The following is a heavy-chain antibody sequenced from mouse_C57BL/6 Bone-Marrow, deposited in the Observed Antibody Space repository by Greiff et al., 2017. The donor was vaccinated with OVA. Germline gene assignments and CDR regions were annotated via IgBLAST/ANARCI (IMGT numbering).Heavy chain of an antibody. CDR2: INSDGGST. J-gene: IGHJ4*01. CDR3: ARRGTTVVAYYYAMDY. D-gene: IGHD1-1*01. V-gene: IGHV5-2*01. Sequence: EVMLVESGGGLVQPGESLKLSCESNEYEFPSHDMSWVRKTPEKRLELVAAINSDGGSTYYPDTLERRFIISRDNTKKTLYLQMSSLRSEDTALYNCARRGTTVVAYYYAMDYWGQGTSVTVSS. CDR1: EYEFPSHD.